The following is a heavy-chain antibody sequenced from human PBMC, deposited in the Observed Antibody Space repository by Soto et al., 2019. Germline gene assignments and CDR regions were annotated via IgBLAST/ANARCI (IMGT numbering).Heavy chain of an antibody. Sequence: GGSLRLSCAASGFTFSSYAMHWVRQAPGKGLESVAVISYDGSNKYYADSVKGRFTISRDNSKNTLYLQMSGLRADDTAVYYCARELVLRYFDWSPSYSWFDPWGQGTLVTVSS. CDR1: GFTFSSYA. CDR3: ARELVLRYFDWSPSYSWFDP. J-gene: IGHJ5*02. D-gene: IGHD3-9*01. CDR2: ISYDGSNK. V-gene: IGHV3-30-3*01.